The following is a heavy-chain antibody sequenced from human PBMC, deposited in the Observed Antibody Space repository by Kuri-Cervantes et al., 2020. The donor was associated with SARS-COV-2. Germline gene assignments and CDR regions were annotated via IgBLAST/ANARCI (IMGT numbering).Heavy chain of an antibody. J-gene: IGHJ4*02. V-gene: IGHV4-59*01. CDR2: IYYSGST. CDR1: GFTFSSYA. D-gene: IGHD6-13*01. CDR3: ARLTRYSSSWYFSY. Sequence: ESLKISCAASGFTFSSYAMSWVRQAPGKGLEWIGYIYYSGSTNYNPSLKSRVTISVDTSKNQFSLKLSSVTAADTAVYYCARLTRYSSSWYFSYWGQGTLVTVSS.